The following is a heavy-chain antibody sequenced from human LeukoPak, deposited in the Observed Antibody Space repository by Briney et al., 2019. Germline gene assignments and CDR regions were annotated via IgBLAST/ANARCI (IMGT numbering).Heavy chain of an antibody. D-gene: IGHD3-10*01. CDR2: ISGYNGNT. Sequence: ASVKVSCTASGYTFTSYGISWVRQAPGQGLEWMGWISGYNGNTNYAQKLQGRVTITTDTSKSTAYMELKSLRSDDTAVYYCARDIHIATFGWFDPWGQGTLVTVSS. CDR3: ARDIHIATFGWFDP. J-gene: IGHJ5*02. V-gene: IGHV1-18*01. CDR1: GYTFTSYG.